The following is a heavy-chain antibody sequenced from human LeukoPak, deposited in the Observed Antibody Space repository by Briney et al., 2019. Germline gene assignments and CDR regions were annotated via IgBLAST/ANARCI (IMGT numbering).Heavy chain of an antibody. CDR2: IIPIFGTA. CDR1: GGTFSSYA. Sequence: SVKVSCKASGGTFSSYAISWVRQAPGQGLEWMGGIIPIFGTANYAQKFQGRVTITADKSTSTAYMELSSLRSEDTAVYYCARDKTVVTPDWYFDLWGRGTLVTVSS. J-gene: IGHJ2*01. CDR3: ARDKTVVTPDWYFDL. V-gene: IGHV1-69*06. D-gene: IGHD4-23*01.